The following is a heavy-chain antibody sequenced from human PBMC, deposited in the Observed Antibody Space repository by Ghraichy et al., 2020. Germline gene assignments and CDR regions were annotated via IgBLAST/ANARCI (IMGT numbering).Heavy chain of an antibody. D-gene: IGHD5-24*01. CDR2: IIPILGIA. Sequence: SVKVSCKASGGTFSSYAISWVRQAPGQGLEWMGRIIPILGIANYAQKFQGRVTITADKSTSTAYMELSSLRSEDTAVYYCASSRRDGYNTATGFDYWGQGTLVTVSS. J-gene: IGHJ4*02. CDR3: ASSRRDGYNTATGFDY. V-gene: IGHV1-69*04. CDR1: GGTFSSYA.